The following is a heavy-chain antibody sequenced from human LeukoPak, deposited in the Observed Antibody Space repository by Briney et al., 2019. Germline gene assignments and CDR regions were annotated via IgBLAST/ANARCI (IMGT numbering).Heavy chain of an antibody. V-gene: IGHV4-34*01. Sequence: SETLSLTCAVYGGSFSGYYWSWIRQPPGKGLEWIGEINHSGSTNYNPSLKSRVTISVDTSKNQFSLKLSSVTAADTAVYYRARGQMPNYYDSSGYSQHFDYWGQGTLVTVSS. J-gene: IGHJ4*02. CDR2: INHSGST. D-gene: IGHD3-22*01. CDR1: GGSFSGYY. CDR3: ARGQMPNYYDSSGYSQHFDY.